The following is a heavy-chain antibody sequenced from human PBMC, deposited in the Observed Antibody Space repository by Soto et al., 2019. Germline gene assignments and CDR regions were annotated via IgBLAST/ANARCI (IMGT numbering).Heavy chain of an antibody. D-gene: IGHD1-26*01. CDR2: TRNKANSYTT. Sequence: EVQLVESGGVLVQPGGSLRLSCAASGFTCSDYYMDWVRQLPGKGLEWVGRTRNKANSYTTEYAPSVKGRITISRHDSEDSMYLQMNSMKTEDTAVYYCARDTGGSYDFWGQGALVTVSS. V-gene: IGHV3-72*01. CDR1: GFTCSDYY. J-gene: IGHJ4*02. CDR3: ARDTGGSYDF.